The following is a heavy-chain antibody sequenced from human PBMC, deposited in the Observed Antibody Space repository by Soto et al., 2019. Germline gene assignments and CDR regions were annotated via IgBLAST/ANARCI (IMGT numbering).Heavy chain of an antibody. CDR3: ATLWEESGDYDSGAYYYYVMDV. CDR1: GGSISSSSYY. J-gene: IGHJ6*02. CDR2: IYYSGST. Sequence: SETLSLTCTVSGGSISSSSYYWGWIRQPPGKGLEWIGSIYYSGSTYYNPSLKSRVTISVDTSKNQFSLKLSSVTAADTAVYYCATLWEESGDYDSGAYYYYVMDVWGQGTTVTVSS. D-gene: IGHD3-22*01. V-gene: IGHV4-39*01.